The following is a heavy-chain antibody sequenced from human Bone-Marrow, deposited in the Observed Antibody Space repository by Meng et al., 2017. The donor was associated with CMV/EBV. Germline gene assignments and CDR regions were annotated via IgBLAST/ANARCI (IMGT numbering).Heavy chain of an antibody. CDR1: GGSITSRSYY. V-gene: IGHV4-39*01. D-gene: IGHD1-7*01. J-gene: IGHJ4*02. CDR3: ARHDPLSGLELRPYFDY. Sequence: SETLSLTCTVSGGSITSRSYYWGWIRQPPGKGLEWIGSIYYSGSTYYNPSLKSRVTISVDTSKNQFSLKLSSVTAADTAVYYCARHDPLSGLELRPYFDYWGQGTLVTVSS. CDR2: IYYSGST.